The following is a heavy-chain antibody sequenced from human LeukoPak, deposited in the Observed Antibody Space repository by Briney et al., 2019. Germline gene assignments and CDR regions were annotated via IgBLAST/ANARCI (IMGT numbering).Heavy chain of an antibody. CDR2: LSGTGGST. J-gene: IGHJ4*02. D-gene: IGHD7-27*01. Sequence: GGSLRLSCAASGFTFSNYAMSWVRQAPGKGLEWVSTLSGTGGSTYYADSVKGRFTISRDNAKNSLYLQMNSLRAEDTAVYYCARDLGRLWYFDYWGQGTLVTVSS. CDR3: ARDLGRLWYFDY. CDR1: GFTFSNYA. V-gene: IGHV3-23*01.